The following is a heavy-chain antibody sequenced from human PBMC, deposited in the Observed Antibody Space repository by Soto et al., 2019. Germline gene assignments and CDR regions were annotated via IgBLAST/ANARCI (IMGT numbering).Heavy chain of an antibody. D-gene: IGHD3-22*01. CDR1: GFTFSSYA. CDR3: AKGGSGNYLTYYYYGMDV. V-gene: IGHV3-30*04. J-gene: IGHJ6*02. Sequence: PGGSLRLSCAASGFTFSSYAMHWVRQAPGKGLEWVAVISYDGNNKYYADSVKGRFTISRDNSKNTVYLEMNNLRAEDTAMYYCAKGGSGNYLTYYYYGMDVWGQGTTVTVSS. CDR2: ISYDGNNK.